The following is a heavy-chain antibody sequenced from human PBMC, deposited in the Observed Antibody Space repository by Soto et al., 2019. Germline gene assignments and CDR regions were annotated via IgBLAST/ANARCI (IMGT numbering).Heavy chain of an antibody. CDR3: ARGLRYCSSTNCPNCFDP. J-gene: IGHJ5*02. CDR1: GFSLSMSGVG. V-gene: IGHV2-5*02. D-gene: IGHD2-2*01. CDR2: IYWDDDK. Sequence: QITLKESGPTLVKPTQTLTLTCTFSGFSLSMSGVGVGWIRQPPGKALEWLALIYWDDDKRYSPSLKSRLTITKDXXKXQXXLTTTTMDPVDTATYYCARGLRYCSSTNCPNCFDPWGQGTLVTVSS.